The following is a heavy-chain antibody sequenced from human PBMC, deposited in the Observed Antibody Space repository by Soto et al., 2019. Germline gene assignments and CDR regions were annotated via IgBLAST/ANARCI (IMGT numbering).Heavy chain of an antibody. Sequence: GGSLRLSCAASGFTFSSDWMHWVRQAPGKGLVWVARINTDGSDTTYADSVKGRFTISRDNAKNTLYLQMNSLRAEDTAVYYCARRIAAPRIGAFDIWGQGTMVTVSS. CDR1: GFTFSSDW. J-gene: IGHJ3*02. CDR3: ARRIAAPRIGAFDI. D-gene: IGHD6-13*01. V-gene: IGHV3-74*01. CDR2: INTDGSDT.